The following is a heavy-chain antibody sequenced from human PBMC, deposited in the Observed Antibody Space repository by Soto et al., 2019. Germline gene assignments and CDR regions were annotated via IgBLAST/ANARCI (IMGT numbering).Heavy chain of an antibody. D-gene: IGHD3-10*01. CDR3: AKLHYYDSASFSD. V-gene: IGHV1-8*01. CDR2: MNPNNGYT. CDR1: GYPFSTID. J-gene: IGHJ1*01. Sequence: QVQLVQSGAEVKYPGASVKVSCRTSGYPFSTIDINWVRQATGQGLEWMGWMNPNNGYTGITQKFQCRLTMTRDTSTSTAYLELSSLRPEDTAVYYCAKLHYYDSASFSDWGQGTLVTVSS.